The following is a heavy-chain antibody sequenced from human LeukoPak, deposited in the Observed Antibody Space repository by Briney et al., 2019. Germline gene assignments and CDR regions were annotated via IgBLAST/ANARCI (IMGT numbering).Heavy chain of an antibody. Sequence: ASVKVSCKASGYTFTGYYMHWVRQAPGQGLEWMGWINPNSGGTNYAQNFQGRVTMTRDTSISTAYMELNRLRSDDTAVYYCASLGVVAATYWFDPWGQGTLVTVSS. CDR3: ASLGVVAATYWFDP. V-gene: IGHV1-2*02. J-gene: IGHJ5*02. CDR2: INPNSGGT. D-gene: IGHD2-15*01. CDR1: GYTFTGYY.